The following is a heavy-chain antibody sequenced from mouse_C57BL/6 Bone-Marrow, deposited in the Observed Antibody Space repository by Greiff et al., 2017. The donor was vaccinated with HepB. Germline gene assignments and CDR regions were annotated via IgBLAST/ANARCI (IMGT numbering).Heavy chain of an antibody. D-gene: IGHD2-5*01. Sequence: DVMLVESGGGLVQPGGSLKLSCAASGFTFSDYYMYWVRQTPEKRLEWVAYISNGGGSTYYPDTVKGRFTISRDNAKNTLYLQMSRLKSEDTAMYYCARHLFYSNYWYFDVWGTGTTVTVSS. CDR3: ARHLFYSNYWYFDV. V-gene: IGHV5-12*01. CDR1: GFTFSDYY. CDR2: ISNGGGST. J-gene: IGHJ1*03.